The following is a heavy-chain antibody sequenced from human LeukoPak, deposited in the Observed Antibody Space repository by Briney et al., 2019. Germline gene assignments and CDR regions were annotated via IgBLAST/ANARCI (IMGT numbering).Heavy chain of an antibody. CDR1: GGSISNYY. CDR3: ARGRFFDWALPPFDY. J-gene: IGHJ4*02. D-gene: IGHD3-9*01. Sequence: SSETLSLTCTVSGGSISNYYWSWIRQPPGKGLEWIGYIYYSGSTHYIPSLKSRVTMSVDTSKNQFSLKLSSVTAADTAVYYCARGRFFDWALPPFDYWGRGTLVTVSS. CDR2: IYYSGST. V-gene: IGHV4-59*08.